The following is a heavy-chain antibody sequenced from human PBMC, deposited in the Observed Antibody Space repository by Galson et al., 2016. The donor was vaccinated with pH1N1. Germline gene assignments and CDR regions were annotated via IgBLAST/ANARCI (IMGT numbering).Heavy chain of an antibody. Sequence: SLRLSCADSGFTFSTYWMTWVRQIPGKGLQWLANIKQDGSEKHYVDSVKGRFTISRDNAKNSLYPQMNSLRAEDTAVYYCARERAGAFHLWGRGTMVIVSS. CDR2: IKQDGSEK. V-gene: IGHV3-7*01. CDR1: GFTFSTYW. J-gene: IGHJ3*01. CDR3: ARERAGAFHL.